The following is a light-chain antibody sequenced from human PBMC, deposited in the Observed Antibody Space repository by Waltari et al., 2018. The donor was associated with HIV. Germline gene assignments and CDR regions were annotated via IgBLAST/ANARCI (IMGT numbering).Light chain of an antibody. CDR2: DVS. Sequence: QSALTQPRSVSGSPGQSVTISCTGTSSDVGGYNYVSWYQQHPGKAPKLMIYDVSKRPSGVPDRFSCSKSGNTSSLTISGLQAEDDADYYCCSYAGSYTHVVFGGGTKLTVL. V-gene: IGLV2-11*01. CDR1: SSDVGGYNY. CDR3: CSYAGSYTHVV. J-gene: IGLJ2*01.